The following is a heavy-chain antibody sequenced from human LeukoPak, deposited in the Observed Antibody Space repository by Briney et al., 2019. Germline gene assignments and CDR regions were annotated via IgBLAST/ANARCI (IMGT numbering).Heavy chain of an antibody. Sequence: SETLSLTCTVSGGSISSSSYYWGWIRQPPGKGLEWIGSIYYSGSTYYNPSLKSRVTISVDTSKNQFSLKLSSVTAADTAVYYCASRRRRVQRLHAFDPWGQGTLVTVSS. CDR3: ASRRRRVQRLHAFDP. V-gene: IGHV4-39*01. CDR1: GGSISSSSYY. J-gene: IGHJ5*02. CDR2: IYYSGST. D-gene: IGHD1-14*01.